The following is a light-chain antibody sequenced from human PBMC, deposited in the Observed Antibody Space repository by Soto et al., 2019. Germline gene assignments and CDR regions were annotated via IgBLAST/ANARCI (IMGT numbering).Light chain of an antibody. CDR2: DAS. CDR3: QQRSNWIT. CDR1: QSVRSS. V-gene: IGKV3-11*01. Sequence: VMTQSPATLSVSPGERATLSCWASQSVRSSLAWYQQKPGQAPRLLIYDASNRATGIPARFSGSGSGTDFTLTISSLEPEDFAVYYCQQRSNWITFGQGTRLEIK. J-gene: IGKJ5*01.